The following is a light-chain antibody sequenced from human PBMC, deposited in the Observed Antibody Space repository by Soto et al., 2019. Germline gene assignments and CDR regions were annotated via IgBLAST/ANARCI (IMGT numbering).Light chain of an antibody. Sequence: EVVMTQSPATLSVSPGERATLSCRASQSVNANLAWYQQKPGQAPRLLIHGASNRATGIPARFSGSGFGTDFIRTISSLQSEDFAVYYCQKYNTWLWTFGKGTKVEI. CDR2: GAS. CDR3: QKYNTWLWT. J-gene: IGKJ1*01. CDR1: QSVNAN. V-gene: IGKV3-15*01.